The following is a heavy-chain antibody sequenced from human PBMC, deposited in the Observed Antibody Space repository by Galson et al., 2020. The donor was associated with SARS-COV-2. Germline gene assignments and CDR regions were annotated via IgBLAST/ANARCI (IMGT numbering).Heavy chain of an antibody. D-gene: IGHD2-21*02. CDR2: IYYSGST. CDR1: GGSISSGDYY. V-gene: IGHV4-30-4*01. J-gene: IGHJ6*02. Sequence: SETLSLTCTVSGGSISSGDYYWSWIRQPPGKGLEWIGYIYYSGSTYYNPSLKSRVTISVDTSKNQFSLKLSSVTAADTAVYYCARECGGGGDCCSVRGDYYYGMDVWGQGTTVTVSS. CDR3: ARECGGGGDCCSVRGDYYYGMDV.